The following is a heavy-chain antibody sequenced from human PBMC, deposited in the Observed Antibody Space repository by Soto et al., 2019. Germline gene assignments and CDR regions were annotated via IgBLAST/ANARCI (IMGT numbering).Heavy chain of an antibody. CDR3: ARGDYGTGGYPFPYFDY. D-gene: IGHD2-8*02. Sequence: HEHLVQSGAEVKRPGASLKVSCKASGYSFTGYYIHWVRQAPGQGLEWMGWINPDSGATNYAQNFQGSVSLISDTSISTASMDLTSLTSDDTAVYYCARGDYGTGGYPFPYFDYWGQGTLVIVSS. CDR2: INPDSGAT. CDR1: GYSFTGYY. V-gene: IGHV1-2*02. J-gene: IGHJ4*02.